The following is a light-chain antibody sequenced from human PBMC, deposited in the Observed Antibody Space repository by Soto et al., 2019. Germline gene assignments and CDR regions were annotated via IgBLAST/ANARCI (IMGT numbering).Light chain of an antibody. J-gene: IGKJ5*01. V-gene: IGKV3-20*01. CDR3: QQYNNWPPIT. CDR2: FTS. Sequence: EIVLTQFPGILSLSPGERATLSCRASQTVSDNFLAWYQQKPGQSPRLLIYFTSSRATGIPDRFRGSGSGTDFTLTISSLQSEDFAVYYCQQYNNWPPITFGQGTRLEIK. CDR1: QTVSDNF.